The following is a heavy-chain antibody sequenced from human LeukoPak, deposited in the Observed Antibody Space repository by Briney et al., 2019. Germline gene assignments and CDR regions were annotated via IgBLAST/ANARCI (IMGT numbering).Heavy chain of an antibody. CDR3: AKERPPREGAYFDY. V-gene: IGHV3-30*18. Sequence: PGGSLRLSCAASGFTFSNHGMNWVRQPPGKGLEWVAVISYEASTQHYADSVKGRFTISRDNSKNTLYLQMNSLGAEDTAVYYCAKERPPREGAYFDYWGQGILVTVSS. J-gene: IGHJ4*02. CDR1: GFTFSNHG. CDR2: ISYEASTQ. D-gene: IGHD1-26*01.